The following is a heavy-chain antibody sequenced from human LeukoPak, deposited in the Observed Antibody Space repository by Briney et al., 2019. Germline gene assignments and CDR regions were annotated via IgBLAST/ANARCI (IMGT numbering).Heavy chain of an antibody. D-gene: IGHD6-19*01. CDR2: IRYDGSDK. CDR1: GFTFSSYA. CDR3: ARAVMDSSGWYDY. V-gene: IGHV3-30*04. Sequence: GGSLRLSCAASGFTFSSYAMHWVRQAPGKGLEWVALIRYDGSDKYYADSVKGRFTISRDNSKNTLFLQMNSLRAEDTAVYYCARAVMDSSGWYDYWGQGTLVTVSS. J-gene: IGHJ4*02.